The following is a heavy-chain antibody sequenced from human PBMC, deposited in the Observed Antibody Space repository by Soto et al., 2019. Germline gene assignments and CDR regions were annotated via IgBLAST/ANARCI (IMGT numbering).Heavy chain of an antibody. V-gene: IGHV4-59*01. Sequence: QVQLQESGPGLVKPSETLSLTCTVSGGSISSYYWSWIRQPPGKGLEWIGYIYYSGSTNYNPSLKSRVTISVDTSKNQFSLKLSSVTAADTAVYYCASASVTLTYYYGSGSYFPFDYWGQGTLVTVSS. J-gene: IGHJ4*02. CDR2: IYYSGST. CDR3: ASASVTLTYYYGSGSYFPFDY. D-gene: IGHD3-10*01. CDR1: GGSISSYY.